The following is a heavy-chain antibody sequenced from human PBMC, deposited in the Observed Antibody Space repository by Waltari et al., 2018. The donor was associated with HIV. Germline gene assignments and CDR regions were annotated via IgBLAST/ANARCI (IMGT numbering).Heavy chain of an antibody. V-gene: IGHV4-34*01. Sequence: QVQLQQWGAGLLQPSETLSPTCPVYGVSFRGYYSSWFRQAPGKGLEWIEEINHSGSTNYNPSLKIRVTMSVDTSKNQFSLKLSFVTAADTAVYYCARGGNYYGSGSYYKLDYWGQGTLVTVSS. CDR2: INHSGST. CDR1: GVSFRGYY. J-gene: IGHJ4*02. CDR3: ARGGNYYGSGSYYKLDY. D-gene: IGHD3-10*01.